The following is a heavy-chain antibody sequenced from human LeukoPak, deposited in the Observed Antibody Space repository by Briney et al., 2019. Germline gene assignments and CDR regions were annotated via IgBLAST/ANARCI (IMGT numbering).Heavy chain of an antibody. J-gene: IGHJ4*02. V-gene: IGHV4-38-2*02. CDR3: ANMEWFHPVDY. CDR1: GYSISSGYY. D-gene: IGHD3-3*01. CDR2: IYHTGST. Sequence: SETLSLTCTVSGYSISSGYYWGWIRQPPGKRLEWIGSIYHTGSTNYNPSLKSRVTMSVDTSKNQFSLKLSSVTAADTAVYYCANMEWFHPVDYWGQGTLVTVSS.